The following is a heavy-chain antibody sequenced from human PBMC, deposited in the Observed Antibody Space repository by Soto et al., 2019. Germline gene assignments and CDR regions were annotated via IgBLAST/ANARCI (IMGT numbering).Heavy chain of an antibody. J-gene: IGHJ5*02. V-gene: IGHV1-2*02. CDR3: AREDIVMVDRGWFDP. CDR1: SYTFTMYY. CDR2: INPNSGDT. Sequence: XSAKVSFKTSSYTFTMYYLHWVRQAPGQGPEWMGWINPNSGDTKYAKKFQGRVTMTRDTSSSTAYMELRRLRHDDTAVYYCAREDIVMVDRGWFDPWGQGTLVTVSS. D-gene: IGHD2-15*01.